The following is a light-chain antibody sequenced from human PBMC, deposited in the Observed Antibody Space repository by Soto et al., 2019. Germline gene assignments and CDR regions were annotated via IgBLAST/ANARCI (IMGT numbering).Light chain of an antibody. CDR3: QQRRNWPS. CDR2: GAS. Sequence: EIVLTQSPGTLSLSPGERATLSCRASQSVSNNYLAWYQQKPGQAPRLLIYGASNRATGIPDRFSGSGSGTDFTLTVSSLEPEDFAVYYCQQRRNWPSFGPGTKVDIK. J-gene: IGKJ3*01. V-gene: IGKV3D-20*02. CDR1: QSVSNNY.